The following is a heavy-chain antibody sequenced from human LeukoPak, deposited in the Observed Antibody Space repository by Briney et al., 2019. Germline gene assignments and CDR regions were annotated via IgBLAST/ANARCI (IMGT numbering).Heavy chain of an antibody. V-gene: IGHV4-59*01. CDR2: IYYSGST. CDR1: GGSISSYY. CDR3: ARSYSSSWYITQYYYYMDV. J-gene: IGHJ6*03. Sequence: PSETLSLTCTVSGGSISSYYWSWIRQPPGKGLEWIGHIYYSGSTNYNPSLKSRVTISVDTSKNQFSLKLSSVTAADTAVYYCARSYSSSWYITQYYYYMDVWGKGTMVTVSS. D-gene: IGHD6-13*01.